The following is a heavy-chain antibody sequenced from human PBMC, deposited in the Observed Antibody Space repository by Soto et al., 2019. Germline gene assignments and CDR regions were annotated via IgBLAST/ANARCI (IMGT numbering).Heavy chain of an antibody. V-gene: IGHV3-23*01. D-gene: IGHD1-26*01. CDR3: AKATSRGATTLLRDY. J-gene: IGHJ4*02. CDR1: GFTFSIYA. CDR2: ISGSGCST. Sequence: EVQLLESGGGLVQPGGSLRLSCAAAGFTFSIYAMSWVRQAPGKGLEWVSAISGSGCSTYYADFVKGRFNSARDHSKNTLYMKMNRLRTNHTAVYYCAKATSRGATTLLRDYWGQGTLITLSS.